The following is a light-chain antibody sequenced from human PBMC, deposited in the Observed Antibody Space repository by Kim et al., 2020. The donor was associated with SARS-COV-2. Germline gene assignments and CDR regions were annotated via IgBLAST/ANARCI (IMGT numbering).Light chain of an antibody. CDR1: QSIISY. Sequence: SSSVEDRVTIPCRPSQSIISYLNWYQQKPGKAPKLLIYDVSTLQSEVPSRFGGSRSGTDFTLTISSLQPEDFATYYCQQSYNTPWTFGQGTKLEI. CDR3: QQSYNTPWT. J-gene: IGKJ1*01. V-gene: IGKV1-39*01. CDR2: DVS.